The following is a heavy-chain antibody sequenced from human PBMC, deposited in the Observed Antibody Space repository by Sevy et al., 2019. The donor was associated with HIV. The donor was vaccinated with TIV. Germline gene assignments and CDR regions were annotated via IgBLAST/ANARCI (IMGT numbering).Heavy chain of an antibody. CDR1: GFTVNSDY. CDR3: ARHISFGELGSWFDP. V-gene: IGHV3-53*01. CDR2: VYSGGTT. Sequence: GESLMISCAASGFTVNSDYMSWVRQAPGKGLEWVSVVYSGGTTYYADSVKGRFTISRDNSKNILYLQMNSLRAEDTAVYYCARHISFGELGSWFDPWGQGTLVTVSS. D-gene: IGHD3-10*01. J-gene: IGHJ5*02.